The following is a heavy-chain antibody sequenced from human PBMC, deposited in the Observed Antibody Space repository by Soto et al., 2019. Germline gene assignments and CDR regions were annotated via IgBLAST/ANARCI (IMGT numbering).Heavy chain of an antibody. V-gene: IGHV1-8*01. CDR1: GYTFTNSD. Sequence: ASVKVSCKASGYTFTNSDINWVRQAPGQGLEWMGWMNPDSGHAAYAQKFQGRVTLTTSTSTSTVYMEMRSLGSEDTAVYYCAKRPHCSGGICYYGLDNWGQGTLVTVSS. CDR2: MNPDSGHA. D-gene: IGHD2-15*01. J-gene: IGHJ4*02. CDR3: AKRPHCSGGICYYGLDN.